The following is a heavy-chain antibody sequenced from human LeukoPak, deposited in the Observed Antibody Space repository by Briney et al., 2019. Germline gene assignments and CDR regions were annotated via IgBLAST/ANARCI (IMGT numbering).Heavy chain of an antibody. D-gene: IGHD4/OR15-4a*01. CDR1: GVSISTDY. CDR2: IHYSGST. V-gene: IGHV4-59*13. Sequence: SETLSLTCTVSGVSISTDYWTWVRQSPGKGLEWIGYIHYSGSTSYNPSLKSRVTISVDTSKNQFSLKLTSVTSADTAVYYCARDAGATAFWGQGALVTVSS. J-gene: IGHJ4*02. CDR3: ARDAGATAF.